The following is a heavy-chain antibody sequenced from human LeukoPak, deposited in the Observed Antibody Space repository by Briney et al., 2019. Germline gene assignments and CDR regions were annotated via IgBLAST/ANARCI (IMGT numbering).Heavy chain of an antibody. CDR3: AREGGPYRPLDY. Sequence: SETLSLTCGVSGGSISTTNWWTWVRQPPGEGLEWIGEVHLSGRTHYNPSLESRVTISVDMSENHISLRLTSVTAADTAVYYCAREGGPYRPLDYSGQGTLVTVSS. J-gene: IGHJ4*02. CDR1: GGSISTTNW. CDR2: VHLSGRT. V-gene: IGHV4-4*02.